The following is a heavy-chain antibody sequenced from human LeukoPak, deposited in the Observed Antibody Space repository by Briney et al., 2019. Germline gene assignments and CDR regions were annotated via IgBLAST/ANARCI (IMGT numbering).Heavy chain of an antibody. CDR3: AKDLGGLAHYYDSSGYYNGVDY. CDR1: GFTFSSYG. J-gene: IGHJ4*02. CDR2: IRYDGSNK. V-gene: IGHV3-30*02. Sequence: GSLRLSCAASGFTFSSYGMHWVRQAPGKGLEWVAFIRYDGSNKYYADSVKGRFTISRDDSKNTLYLQMNSLRAEDTAVYYCAKDLGGLAHYYDSSGYYNGVDYWGQGTLVTVSS. D-gene: IGHD3-22*01.